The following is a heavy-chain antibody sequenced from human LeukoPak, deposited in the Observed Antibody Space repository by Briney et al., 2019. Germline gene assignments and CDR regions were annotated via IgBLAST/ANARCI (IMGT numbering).Heavy chain of an antibody. CDR2: IIPILGIA. Sequence: SVKVSCKASGGTFSSYAISWVRQAPGQGLEWMGRIIPILGIANYAQKFQGRVTITADKSTSTAYMELSSLRSEDTAVYYCARARNYYGSRSYYPELDYWGQGTLVTVSS. D-gene: IGHD3-10*01. CDR1: GGTFSSYA. J-gene: IGHJ4*02. V-gene: IGHV1-69*04. CDR3: ARARNYYGSRSYYPELDY.